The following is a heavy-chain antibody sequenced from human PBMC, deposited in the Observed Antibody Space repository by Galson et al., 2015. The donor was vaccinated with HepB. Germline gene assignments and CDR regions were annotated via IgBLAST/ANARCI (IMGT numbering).Heavy chain of an antibody. D-gene: IGHD5-12*01. Sequence: SLRLSCAASGLSLSRFTLHWVRQAPGKGLEWVATLSYDGSDKYFADSVKGRFAISRDNSKKILSLEMNRLRPEDTALYHCAGGYGFFEYWGQGTLVTVSS. J-gene: IGHJ4*02. V-gene: IGHV3-30*09. CDR3: AGGYGFFEY. CDR1: GLSLSRFT. CDR2: LSYDGSDK.